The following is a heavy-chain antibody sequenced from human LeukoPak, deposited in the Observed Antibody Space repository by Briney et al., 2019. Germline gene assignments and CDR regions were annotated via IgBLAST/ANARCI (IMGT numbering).Heavy chain of an antibody. Sequence: PGGSLRLSCAASGFIFSSYAMSWVRQAPGKGLAWVSAITGSGVSTYYADSVKGRFTISRDNSKNTLYLQMNSLRAEDTAVYYCARDSGNSNHWGQGTLVTVSS. CDR2: ITGSGVST. J-gene: IGHJ5*02. V-gene: IGHV3-23*01. CDR1: GFIFSSYA. D-gene: IGHD1-1*01. CDR3: ARDSGNSNH.